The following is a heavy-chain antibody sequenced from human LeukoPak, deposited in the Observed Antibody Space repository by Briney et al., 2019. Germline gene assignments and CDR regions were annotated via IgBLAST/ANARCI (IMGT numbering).Heavy chain of an antibody. V-gene: IGHV4-38-2*01. Sequence: SETLSLTCAVSGYSISSGYYWGWIRQPPGKGLEWIGSIYYSGSTYYNPSLKSRVTISVDTSKNQFSLKLSSVTAADTAVYYCARSGGGLYYDILTGWPTNGFDPWGQGTLVTVSS. CDR1: GYSISSGYY. CDR3: ARSGGGLYYDILTGWPTNGFDP. CDR2: IYYSGST. D-gene: IGHD3-9*01. J-gene: IGHJ5*02.